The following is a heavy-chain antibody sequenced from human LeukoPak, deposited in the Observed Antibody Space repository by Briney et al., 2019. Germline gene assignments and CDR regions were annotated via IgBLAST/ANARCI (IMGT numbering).Heavy chain of an antibody. J-gene: IGHJ4*02. D-gene: IGHD6-13*01. CDR3: ARVAAAGTTLPDY. CDR1: GGTFSSYA. Sequence: GASVKVSCKTSGGTFSSYAISWVRQAPGQGLEWMGRIIPILGIANYAQKFQGRVTITADKSTSTAYMELSSLRSEDTAVYYCARVAAAGTTLPDYWGQGTLVTVSS. CDR2: IIPILGIA. V-gene: IGHV1-69*04.